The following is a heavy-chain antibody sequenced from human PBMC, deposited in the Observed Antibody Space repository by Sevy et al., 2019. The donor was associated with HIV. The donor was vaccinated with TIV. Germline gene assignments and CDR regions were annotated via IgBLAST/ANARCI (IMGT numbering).Heavy chain of an antibody. D-gene: IGHD1-26*01. CDR1: GFTFSSNS. V-gene: IGHV3-21*01. CDR2: ISSSSSYI. Sequence: GGSLRLSCAASGFTFSSNSMNWVRQAPGKGLEWVSSISSSSSYIYYADSVKGRFTISRDNAKNSLYLQMNSLRAEDTAVYYCARAFVGAKYYFDYWGQGTLVTVSS. CDR3: ARAFVGAKYYFDY. J-gene: IGHJ4*02.